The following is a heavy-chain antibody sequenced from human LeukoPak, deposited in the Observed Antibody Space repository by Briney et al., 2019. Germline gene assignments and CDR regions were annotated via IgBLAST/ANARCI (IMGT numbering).Heavy chain of an antibody. CDR2: ISYDGTYK. J-gene: IGHJ4*02. CDR3: ARDSDRTGGSIIDY. CDR1: GLTFSSYA. Sequence: GGSLRLSCAASGLTFSSYALHWVRQAPGKGLEWVAIISYDGTYKYYADSVRGRFTISRDNSKNTLYLQMNSLRPEDTAVYYCARDSDRTGGSIIDYWGQGTLVTVSS. V-gene: IGHV3-30*04. D-gene: IGHD7-27*01.